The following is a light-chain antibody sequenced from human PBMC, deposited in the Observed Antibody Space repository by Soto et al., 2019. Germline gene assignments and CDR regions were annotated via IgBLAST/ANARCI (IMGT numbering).Light chain of an antibody. J-gene: IGKJ1*01. CDR3: QQYGSSPKT. CDR2: GAS. Sequence: ETVLTQSPASLSLSPGERATLSCRASQSVGSTYLAWYQQKPGQAPRLLIYGASSRATGIPDRFSGSGSGTDFTLTISRLEPEDFAVYYCQQYGSSPKTFGQGTKVDIK. V-gene: IGKV3-20*01. CDR1: QSVGSTY.